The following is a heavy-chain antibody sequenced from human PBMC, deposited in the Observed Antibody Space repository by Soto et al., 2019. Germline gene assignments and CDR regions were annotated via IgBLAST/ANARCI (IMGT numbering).Heavy chain of an antibody. CDR3: ARVLGGSGSYYNPAPDY. CDR1: GFTFSSYE. Sequence: LRLSCAASGFTFSSYEMNWVRQAPGKGLEWVSYISSSGSTIYYADSVKGRFTISRDNAKNSLYLQMNSLRAEDTAVYYCARVLGGSGSYYNPAPDYWGQGTLVTVSS. CDR2: ISSSGSTI. V-gene: IGHV3-48*03. J-gene: IGHJ4*02. D-gene: IGHD3-10*01.